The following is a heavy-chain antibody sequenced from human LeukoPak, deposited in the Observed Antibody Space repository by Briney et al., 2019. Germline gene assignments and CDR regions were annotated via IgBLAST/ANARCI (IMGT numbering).Heavy chain of an antibody. CDR1: GFTFSNHG. J-gene: IGHJ4*02. V-gene: IGHV3-21*01. Sequence: GGSLRLSCAASGFTFSNHGMNWVRQAPGKGLEWVSGISPSGDITYYADSVKGRFTISRDNAKNSLYLQMNSLRAEDTAVYYCVRDYENLTGSKTRFHYWGQGTLVTVSS. D-gene: IGHD3-9*01. CDR3: VRDYENLTGSKTRFHY. CDR2: ISPSGDIT.